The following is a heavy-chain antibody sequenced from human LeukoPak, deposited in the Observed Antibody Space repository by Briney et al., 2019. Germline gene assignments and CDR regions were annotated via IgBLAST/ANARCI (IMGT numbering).Heavy chain of an antibody. D-gene: IGHD1-14*01. Sequence: SETLSLTCAVYGGSFSGYYWSWIRQPPGKGLEWIGEINHSGSTNYNPSLKSRVTISVDTSKNQFSLKLSSVTAADTAVYYCARASEDYYYYYMDVWGKGTTVTVSS. CDR3: ARASEDYYYYYMDV. CDR2: INHSGST. CDR1: GGSFSGYY. V-gene: IGHV4-34*01. J-gene: IGHJ6*03.